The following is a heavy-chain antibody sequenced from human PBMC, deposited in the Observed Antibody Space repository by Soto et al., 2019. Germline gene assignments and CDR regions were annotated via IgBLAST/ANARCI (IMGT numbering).Heavy chain of an antibody. CDR3: ARVPDY. J-gene: IGHJ4*02. Sequence: SETLPHTWAVSGGSISSGGYSWSWIRQPPGKGLEWIGYIYHSGSTYYNPSLKSRVTISVDRSKNQFSLKLSSVTAADTAVHYCARVPDYWGQGTLVTVSS. CDR2: IYHSGST. V-gene: IGHV4-30-2*01. CDR1: GGSISSGGYS.